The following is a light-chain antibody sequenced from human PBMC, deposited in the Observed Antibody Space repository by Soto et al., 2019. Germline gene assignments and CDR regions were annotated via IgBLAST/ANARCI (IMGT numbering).Light chain of an antibody. Sequence: ITQSPSSLSASVGDTVTITCRASQSISSYLNWYQHKPGKAPKLLIYKASTLKSGVPSRFSGSGSGTEFTLTISSLQPDDFATHYCQHYNSYSEAFGQGTKV. V-gene: IGKV1-5*03. J-gene: IGKJ1*01. CDR2: KAS. CDR3: QHYNSYSEA. CDR1: QSISSY.